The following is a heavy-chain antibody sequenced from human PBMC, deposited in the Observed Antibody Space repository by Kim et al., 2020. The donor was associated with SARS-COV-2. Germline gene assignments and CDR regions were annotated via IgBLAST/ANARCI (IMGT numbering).Heavy chain of an antibody. D-gene: IGHD5-18*01. CDR3: ARRYSYGYTWFDP. J-gene: IGHJ5*02. V-gene: IGHV4-39*01. CDR2: IYYTGST. CDR1: GGSISSSNYY. Sequence: SETLSLTCTVSGGSISSSNYYWGWIRQHPGKGLEWIGTIYYTGSTYYNPSLKSRVTISVDTSKNQFSLKLSSVTAADTAVYFCARRYSYGYTWFDPWGQGTLVTVSS.